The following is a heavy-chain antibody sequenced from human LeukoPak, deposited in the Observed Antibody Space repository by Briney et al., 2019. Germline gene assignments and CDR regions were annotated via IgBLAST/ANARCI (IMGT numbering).Heavy chain of an antibody. V-gene: IGHV3-23*01. D-gene: IGHD4-17*01. CDR2: ISDNGVST. J-gene: IGHJ5*02. CDR3: AKTGPTVTPAWFDP. Sequence: SGGSLRLSCAASGFTFSSYAMTWVRQAPEKGLEWVSSISDNGVSTYYADSVKGRFTISRDNSRNTLYLQMTSLSDEDTVIYECAKTGPTVTPAWFDPWGQGTLVTVSS. CDR1: GFTFSSYA.